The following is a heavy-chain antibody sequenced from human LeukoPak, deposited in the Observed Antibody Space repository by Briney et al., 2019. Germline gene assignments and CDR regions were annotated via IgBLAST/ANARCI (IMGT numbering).Heavy chain of an antibody. Sequence: AAVKVSCKASGGTFSSYAISWVRQAPGQGLKWMGRIIPILGIANYAQKFQGRVTITADKSTSTAYMELSSLRSEDTAVYYCAQSRGYSYGYSDYWGQGTLVTVSS. CDR1: GGTFSSYA. CDR2: IIPILGIA. D-gene: IGHD5-18*01. J-gene: IGHJ4*02. CDR3: AQSRGYSYGYSDY. V-gene: IGHV1-69*04.